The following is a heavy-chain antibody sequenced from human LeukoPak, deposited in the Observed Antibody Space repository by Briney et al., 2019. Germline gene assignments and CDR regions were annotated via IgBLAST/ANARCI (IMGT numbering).Heavy chain of an antibody. Sequence: PSETLSLTCTVSGGSISSSSYYWGWIRQPPGKGLEWIGSIYYSGSTYYNPSLKSRVTISVDTSKNQFSLKLSSVTAAGTAVYYCARVLKEGYSSSWYPKGYYYYYYMDVWGKGTTVTVSS. D-gene: IGHD6-13*01. CDR3: ARVLKEGYSSSWYPKGYYYYYYMDV. J-gene: IGHJ6*03. CDR1: GGSISSSSYY. V-gene: IGHV4-39*07. CDR2: IYYSGST.